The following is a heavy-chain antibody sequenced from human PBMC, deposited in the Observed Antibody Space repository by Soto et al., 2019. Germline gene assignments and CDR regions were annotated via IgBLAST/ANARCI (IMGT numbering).Heavy chain of an antibody. CDR3: ARETTYDSSGYGAFDI. Sequence: QVQLVQSGAEVKKPGSSVKVSCKASGGTFSSYTISWVRQAPGQGLEWMGRIIPILGIANYAQKFQGRVTITADKSTRTAYMELSSLRSEDTAVYYCARETTYDSSGYGAFDIWGQGTMVTVSS. CDR1: GGTFSSYT. CDR2: IIPILGIA. V-gene: IGHV1-69*08. D-gene: IGHD3-22*01. J-gene: IGHJ3*02.